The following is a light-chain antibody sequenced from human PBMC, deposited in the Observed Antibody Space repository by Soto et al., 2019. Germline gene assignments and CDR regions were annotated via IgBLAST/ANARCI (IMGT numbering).Light chain of an antibody. CDR1: QSISSW. CDR3: QQYNNYWT. V-gene: IGKV1-5*01. Sequence: DIQLTQSTSNLSASVGDRVTITCRASQSISSWLAWYQQKPGKAPKLLIYAASSLESGVPSRFSGRESGTEFTLTISSLQPDDFATYYCQQYNNYWTFGQGTKVDIK. J-gene: IGKJ1*01. CDR2: AAS.